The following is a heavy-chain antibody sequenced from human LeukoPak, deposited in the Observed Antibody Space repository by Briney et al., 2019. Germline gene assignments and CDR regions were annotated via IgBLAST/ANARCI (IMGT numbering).Heavy chain of an antibody. CDR3: AKRTDTSGNRGGALDI. Sequence: GGSLRLSCTASGFTFSNYFMSWVRQAPGKGLEWVSSISGSGGKTYYTDSVKGRFTISRDNSKNMLYLQMNSLRAEDTAVYYCAKRTDTSGNRGGALDIWGQGTMVAVSS. D-gene: IGHD3-22*01. J-gene: IGHJ3*02. V-gene: IGHV3-23*01. CDR1: GFTFSNYF. CDR2: ISGSGGKT.